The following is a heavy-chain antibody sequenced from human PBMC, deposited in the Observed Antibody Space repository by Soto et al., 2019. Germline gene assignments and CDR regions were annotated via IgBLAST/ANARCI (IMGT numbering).Heavy chain of an antibody. CDR1: GYTFTSYA. J-gene: IGHJ4*02. V-gene: IGHV1-3*01. D-gene: IGHD3-3*01. CDR3: ARSTLRFLEWPY. CDR2: INAGNGNT. Sequence: QVQLVQSGAEVKKPGASVKVSCKASGYTFTSYAMHWVRQAPGQRLEWMGWINAGNGNTKYSQKFQGRVTITRDTSASTAYMELSSLRSEDTAVYYCARSTLRFLEWPYWGQGTLVTVSS.